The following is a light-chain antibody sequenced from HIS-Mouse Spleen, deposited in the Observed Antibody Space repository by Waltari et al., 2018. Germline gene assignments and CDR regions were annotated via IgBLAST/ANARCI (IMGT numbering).Light chain of an antibody. V-gene: IGLV2-11*01. CDR2: EVS. Sequence: QSALTQPRSVSGSPGQSVTISCTGTSSDVGGYNSVSWYQQHPGKAPKLMIYEVSKRPAGVPDRVSGSKSGNTAYMTIAGLQAEDEADYYCCSYAGSYTYWVFGGGTKLTVL. J-gene: IGLJ3*02. CDR1: SSDVGGYNS. CDR3: CSYAGSYTYWV.